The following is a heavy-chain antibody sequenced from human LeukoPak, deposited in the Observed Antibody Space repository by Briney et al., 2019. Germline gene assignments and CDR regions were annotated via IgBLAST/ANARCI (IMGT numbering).Heavy chain of an antibody. J-gene: IGHJ4*02. V-gene: IGHV3-33*06. CDR2: IWSDGTNQ. Sequence: SGGSLRLSCAASKFTFSHYGMHWVRQAPGKGLQWVAVIWSDGTNQYYADSVKGRFTISRDNSNKMVYLQMNSLRADDTGVYYCAKDAQRGLDYSNSLEYWGQGALVIVSS. D-gene: IGHD4-11*01. CDR1: KFTFSHYG. CDR3: AKDAQRGLDYSNSLEY.